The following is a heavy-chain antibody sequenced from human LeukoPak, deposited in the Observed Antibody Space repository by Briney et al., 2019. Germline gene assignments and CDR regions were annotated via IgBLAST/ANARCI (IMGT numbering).Heavy chain of an antibody. V-gene: IGHV3-23*01. CDR1: GFTFSSYA. D-gene: IGHD6-13*01. CDR2: ISGSGGST. J-gene: IGHJ4*02. Sequence: GGSLRLSCAASGFTFSSYAMSWVRQAPGKGPEWVSAISGSGGSTYYADSVKGRFTISRDNSKNTLYLQMNSLRAEDTAVYYCAKDEYSSSWYVSYFDYWGQGTLVTVSS. CDR3: AKDEYSSSWYVSYFDY.